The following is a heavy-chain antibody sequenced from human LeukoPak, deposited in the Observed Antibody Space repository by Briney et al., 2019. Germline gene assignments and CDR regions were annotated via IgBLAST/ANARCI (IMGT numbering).Heavy chain of an antibody. CDR1: GGSISGYY. CDR2: IYYSGRT. CDR3: ARFTPQGYGWGGYNRFDP. V-gene: IGHV4-59*01. Sequence: SETLSLTCTVSGGSISGYYWNWIRQPPGQGLEWFGYIYYSGRTNYNPSLKSRVTISVDTSKNQFSLNLTSVTAADTAVYYCARFTPQGYGWGGYNRFDPWGQGTLVTVSS. J-gene: IGHJ5*02. D-gene: IGHD5-24*01.